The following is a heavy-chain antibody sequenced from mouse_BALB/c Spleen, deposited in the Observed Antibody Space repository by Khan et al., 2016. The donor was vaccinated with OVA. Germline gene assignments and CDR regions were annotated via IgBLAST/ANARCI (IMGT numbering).Heavy chain of an antibody. CDR3: AGSWAYYGSRAWFAY. CDR1: GYTFTSYT. V-gene: IGHV1-4*01. J-gene: IGHJ3*01. D-gene: IGHD1-1*01. CDR2: IIPSSDYT. Sequence: QVQLKQSGAELARPGASVKMSCKASGYTFTSYTMHWVKQRPGQGLEWIGYIIPSSDYTNYNQKFKNKATLTADKSSSTAYMQLSSLTSEDSAVYYCAGSWAYYGSRAWFAYWGQGTLVTVSA.